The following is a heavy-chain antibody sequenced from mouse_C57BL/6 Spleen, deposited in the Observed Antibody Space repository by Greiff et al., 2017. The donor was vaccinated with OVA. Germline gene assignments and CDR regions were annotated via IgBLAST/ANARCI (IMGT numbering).Heavy chain of an antibody. CDR3: ARSGYDYDGYFDV. CDR2: IYPRSGNT. Sequence: VKLQESGAELARPGASVKLSCKASGYTFTSYGISWVKQRTGQGLEWIGEIYPRSGNTYYNEKFKGKATLTADKSSSTAYMELRSLTSEDSAVYFCARSGYDYDGYFDVWGTGTTVTVSS. V-gene: IGHV1-81*01. D-gene: IGHD2-4*01. CDR1: GYTFTSYG. J-gene: IGHJ1*03.